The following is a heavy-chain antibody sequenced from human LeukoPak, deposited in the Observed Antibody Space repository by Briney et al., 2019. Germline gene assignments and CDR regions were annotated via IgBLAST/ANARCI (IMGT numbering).Heavy chain of an antibody. CDR3: ARYGSGSSVNWFDP. J-gene: IGHJ5*02. CDR1: GFTFSSYA. D-gene: IGHD3-10*01. V-gene: IGHV3-23*01. Sequence: GGSLRLSCAASGFTFSSYAMSWVRQAPGKGLEWVSAISGSGGSAYYADSVKGRFTISRDNSKNTLYLQMNSLRAEDTAVYYCARYGSGSSVNWFDPWGQGTLVTVSS. CDR2: ISGSGGSA.